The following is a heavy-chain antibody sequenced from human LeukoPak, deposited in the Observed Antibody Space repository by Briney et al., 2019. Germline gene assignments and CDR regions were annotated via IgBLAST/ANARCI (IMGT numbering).Heavy chain of an antibody. J-gene: IGHJ4*02. Sequence: GGSLRLSCAASGFSFSSYGMHWVRLAPGKGLEWVAFIWSDGSDKYYADSVKGRFTISRDNSKNKVYLQMNSLRPEDTAVYYCVRSTGYYFDYWGQGTLVTVSS. CDR2: IWSDGSDK. CDR1: GFSFSSYG. CDR3: VRSTGYYFDY. V-gene: IGHV3-30*02. D-gene: IGHD3-22*01.